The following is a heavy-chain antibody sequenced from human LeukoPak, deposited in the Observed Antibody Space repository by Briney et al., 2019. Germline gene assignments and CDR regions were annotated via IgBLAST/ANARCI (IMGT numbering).Heavy chain of an antibody. CDR1: GFTFDDYA. D-gene: IGHD5-24*01. V-gene: IGHV3-9*01. J-gene: IGHJ4*02. Sequence: PGGSLRLSCAASGFTFDDYAMRWVQQAPGKGLEWVSGISWNSGSIGYADSVKGRFTISRDNAKNSLYLQMNSLRAEDTALYYCAKGGRVLDDYNLFDYWSQGTLVTVSS. CDR3: AKGGRVLDDYNLFDY. CDR2: ISWNSGSI.